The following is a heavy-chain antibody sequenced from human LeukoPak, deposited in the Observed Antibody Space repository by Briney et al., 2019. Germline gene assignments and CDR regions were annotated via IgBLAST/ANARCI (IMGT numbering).Heavy chain of an antibody. Sequence: SETLSLTCTVSGGSISSSSYYWGWIRQPPGKGLEWIGSIYYSGSTYYTPSLKSRVTISVDTSQNQFSLKLSSVTAADTAVYYCARRDSGWYYFDYWGQGTLVTVSS. J-gene: IGHJ4*02. D-gene: IGHD6-19*01. CDR2: IYYSGST. CDR1: GGSISSSSYY. CDR3: ARRDSGWYYFDY. V-gene: IGHV4-39*01.